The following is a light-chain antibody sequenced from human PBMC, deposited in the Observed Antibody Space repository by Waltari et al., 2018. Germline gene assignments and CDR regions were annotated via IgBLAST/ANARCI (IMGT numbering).Light chain of an antibody. Sequence: QSALTQPASVSGSPGQSITISYTGTSNDVGSYNLVFWYQRHPGKAPELLIYEGSKRPSGVSNRFSGSKSGNTASLTISGLQAEDEADYFCCSYASGSTIIFGGGTKLTVL. J-gene: IGLJ2*01. CDR1: SNDVGSYNL. CDR3: CSYASGSTII. V-gene: IGLV2-23*01. CDR2: EGS.